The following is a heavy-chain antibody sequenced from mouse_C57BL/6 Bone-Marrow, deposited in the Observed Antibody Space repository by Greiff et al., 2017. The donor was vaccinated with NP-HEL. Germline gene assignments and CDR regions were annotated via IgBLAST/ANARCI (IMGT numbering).Heavy chain of an antibody. CDR3: TRLWDYDWFAY. Sequence: QVQLQQSGAELVRPGASVTLSCKASGYTFTDYEMHWVKQTPVHGLEWIGAIDPETGGTAYNQKFKGKAILTADKSSSTAYMELRSLTSDDSAVYYCTRLWDYDWFAYWGQGTLVTVSA. D-gene: IGHD2-4*01. J-gene: IGHJ3*01. CDR1: GYTFTDYE. CDR2: IDPETGGT. V-gene: IGHV1-15*01.